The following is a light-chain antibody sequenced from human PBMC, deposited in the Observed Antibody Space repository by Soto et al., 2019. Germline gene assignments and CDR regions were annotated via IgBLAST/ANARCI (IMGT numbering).Light chain of an antibody. J-gene: IGLJ2*01. V-gene: IGLV2-23*01. CDR3: CSYAGSSTPLV. CDR1: SSDVGGYNL. Sequence: QSALTQPASVSGSPGQSITISCTGTSSDVGGYNLVSWYQQHPGKAPKLMIYEGSKRPSGVSNRFSGSKSGNTASLTISGLQAEDEADYYCCSYAGSSTPLVFGGGTQLTVL. CDR2: EGS.